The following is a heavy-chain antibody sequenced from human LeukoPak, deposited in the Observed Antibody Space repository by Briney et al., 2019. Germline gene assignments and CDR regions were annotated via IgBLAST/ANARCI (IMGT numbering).Heavy chain of an antibody. CDR2: SYHSGTT. CDR3: ARVAGSGARNWFDP. CDR1: GGSISSTNW. V-gene: IGHV4-4*02. D-gene: IGHD3-10*01. J-gene: IGHJ5*02. Sequence: PSETLSLTCAVSGGSISSTNWWSWVRPPPGKGLEWIGESYHSGTTNYNPSLKSRVTISVDKSKNQFSLKLSSVTAADTAMYYCARVAGSGARNWFDPWGQGTLVTVSS.